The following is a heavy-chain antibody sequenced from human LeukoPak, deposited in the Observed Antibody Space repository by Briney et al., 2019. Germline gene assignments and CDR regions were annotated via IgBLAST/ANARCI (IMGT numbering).Heavy chain of an antibody. Sequence: GGSLRLSCAASGFTFSSYAMSWVRQAPGKGLEWVSAISGSGGSTYYADSVKGRFTISRDNSKNTLYLQMNSLRAEDTAVYYCANLLLEGATPLEFDPWGQGTLVTVSS. CDR2: ISGSGGST. V-gene: IGHV3-23*01. J-gene: IGHJ5*02. D-gene: IGHD1-26*01. CDR3: ANLLLEGATPLEFDP. CDR1: GFTFSSYA.